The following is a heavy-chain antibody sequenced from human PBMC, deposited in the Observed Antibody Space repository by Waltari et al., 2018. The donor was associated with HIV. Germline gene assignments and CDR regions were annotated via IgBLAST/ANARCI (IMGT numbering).Heavy chain of an antibody. Sequence: EVQLLESGGALVQPGGSLRLSCGDFGFPFSSSAMCWVRQAPGKGLEWVSAISGSGGSTYYADSVKGRFTISRDNSKNTLYLQMNSLRAEDTAVYYCAKPGVWFDPWGQGTLVTVSS. CDR3: AKPGVWFDP. J-gene: IGHJ5*02. CDR1: GFPFSSSA. V-gene: IGHV3-23*01. CDR2: ISGSGGST.